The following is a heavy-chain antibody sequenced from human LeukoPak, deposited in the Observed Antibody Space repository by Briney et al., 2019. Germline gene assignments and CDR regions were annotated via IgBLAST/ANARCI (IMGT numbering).Heavy chain of an antibody. Sequence: SETLSLTCTVSGGSISSYYWSWIRQPPGKGLEWIGEINHSGSTNYNPSLKSRVTISVDTSKNQFSLKLSSVTAADTAVYYCARGSKQWLVPPFYVYWGQGTLVTVSS. V-gene: IGHV4-34*01. CDR1: GGSISSYY. J-gene: IGHJ4*02. D-gene: IGHD6-19*01. CDR2: INHSGST. CDR3: ARGSKQWLVPPFYVY.